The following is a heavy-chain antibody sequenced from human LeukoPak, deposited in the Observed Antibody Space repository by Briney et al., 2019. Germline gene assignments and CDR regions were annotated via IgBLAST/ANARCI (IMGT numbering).Heavy chain of an antibody. CDR1: GGSISSSSYY. Sequence: SETLSLTCTVSGGSISSSSYYWGWLRQPPGKGLEWIGSIYYSGSTYYNPSLKSRVTISVDTSKNQFSLKVTSVTAADTAVYYCAKSSGWIDEGKCFDPWGQGTLVIVSS. J-gene: IGHJ5*02. V-gene: IGHV4-39*01. CDR3: AKSSGWIDEGKCFDP. CDR2: IYYSGST. D-gene: IGHD6-19*01.